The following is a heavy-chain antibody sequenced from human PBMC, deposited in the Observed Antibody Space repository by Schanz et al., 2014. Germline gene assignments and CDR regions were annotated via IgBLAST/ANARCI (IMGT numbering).Heavy chain of an antibody. D-gene: IGHD2-2*01. Sequence: EVQLVESGGGLVQPGGSLRLSCAASGFTLSTNVVHWVRQAPGKGLVWVSRISRDGWTTTYADSVMGRFTISRDNAENTLSLQMTSLGAEDTAVYYCVLPAPVRPSWGQGTLVTVSS. J-gene: IGHJ5*02. CDR1: GFTLSTNV. CDR2: ISRDGWTT. V-gene: IGHV3-74*01. CDR3: VLPAPVRPS.